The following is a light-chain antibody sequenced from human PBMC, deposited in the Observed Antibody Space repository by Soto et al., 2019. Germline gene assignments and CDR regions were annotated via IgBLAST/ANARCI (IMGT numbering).Light chain of an antibody. CDR2: GAS. V-gene: IGKV3-15*01. J-gene: IGKJ1*01. CDR1: QSVSSN. Sequence: EIVMTQSPATLSVSPGERATLSCRASQSVSSNLAWYQQKPGQAPRLLIYGASTRATVIPARFSGSGSGTEFTLTISSLQSEDVAVYYCQQYNNWPQTFGQGTKVEI. CDR3: QQYNNWPQT.